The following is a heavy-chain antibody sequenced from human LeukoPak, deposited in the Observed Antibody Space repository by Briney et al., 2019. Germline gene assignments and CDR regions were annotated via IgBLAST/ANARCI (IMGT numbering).Heavy chain of an antibody. Sequence: GASVKVSCKASGYTFTSYYMHWVRQAPGQGLEWMGIINPSGGSTSYAQKFQGRVTMTRDMSTSTVYMELSSLRSEDTAVYYCARVVTSYYYMDVWGKGTTVTVSS. D-gene: IGHD3-16*02. J-gene: IGHJ6*03. CDR1: GYTFTSYY. CDR3: ARVVTSYYYMDV. CDR2: INPSGGST. V-gene: IGHV1-46*01.